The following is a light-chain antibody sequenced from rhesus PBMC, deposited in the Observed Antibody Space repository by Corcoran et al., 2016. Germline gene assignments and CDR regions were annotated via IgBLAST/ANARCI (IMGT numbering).Light chain of an antibody. CDR2: EAS. CDR1: QGITND. J-gene: IGKJ1*01. V-gene: IGKV1-25*01. CDR3: QHYYRIPRT. Sequence: DIQMTQSPSSLSASVGDRVTITCRASQGITNDLAWYQQKPGETPKLLIYEASSLQSGIPSRFSGSGSGTDCTLTFSSLQSEDFATYYCQHYYRIPRTFGQGTKVEI.